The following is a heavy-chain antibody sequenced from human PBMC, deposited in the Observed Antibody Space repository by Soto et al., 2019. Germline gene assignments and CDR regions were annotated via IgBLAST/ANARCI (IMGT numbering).Heavy chain of an antibody. V-gene: IGHV3-7*01. CDR2: IKQDGSEE. D-gene: IGHD6-13*01. CDR1: GFTFSSYW. Sequence: EVQLVESGGGLVQPGGSLRLSCVDSGFTFSSYWMSWVRQAPVKGLEWVGNIKQDGSEENYVDSLKGRFTISRDNAKKSMYVKMNSLRAEDTAVYYCARIAATGRGWDVWGQGTTVVVSS. J-gene: IGHJ6*02. CDR3: ARIAATGRGWDV.